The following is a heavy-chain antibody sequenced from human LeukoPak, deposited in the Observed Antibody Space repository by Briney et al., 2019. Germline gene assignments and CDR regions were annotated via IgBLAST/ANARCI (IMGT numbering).Heavy chain of an antibody. Sequence: GGSLRLSCAASGFTVSSNYMSWVRQAPGKGLEWVSAISGSGDNTYYADSVKGRFTISRDNSKNTLYLQMNSLRAEDTALYYCAKGNYYGSSGLGSTSFDYWGQGTLVTVSS. CDR3: AKGNYYGSSGLGSTSFDY. CDR2: ISGSGDNT. J-gene: IGHJ4*02. CDR1: GFTVSSNY. D-gene: IGHD3-10*01. V-gene: IGHV3-23*01.